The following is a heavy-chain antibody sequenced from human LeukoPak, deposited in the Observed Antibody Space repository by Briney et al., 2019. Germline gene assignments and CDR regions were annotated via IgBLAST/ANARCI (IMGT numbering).Heavy chain of an antibody. CDR2: IYYSGST. CDR1: GGSISSSSYY. J-gene: IGHJ3*02. CDR3: AIYREGTYGRAFDI. Sequence: SETLSLTCTVSGGSISSSSYYWGWIRQPPGTGLEWIGSIYYSGSTYYNPSLKSRVTISVDTSRNQFSLKLSSVTAADTAVYYCAIYREGTYGRAFDIWGQGTMVTVSS. D-gene: IGHD2-15*01. V-gene: IGHV4-39*01.